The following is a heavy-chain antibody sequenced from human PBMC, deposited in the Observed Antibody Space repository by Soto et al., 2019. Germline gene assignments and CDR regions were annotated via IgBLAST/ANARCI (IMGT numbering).Heavy chain of an antibody. Sequence: GGSLRLSCLPSGVSFNSFNMNWIRRTPGRCLEWVASISVSGDNIYYGDSVQGRFTISRDNSKRSVFLDLNSLRVEDTAVYYCARDLGLLKSLFDYWGQGTLVTASS. D-gene: IGHD3-16*01. J-gene: IGHJ4*02. V-gene: IGHV3-21*01. CDR3: ARDLGLLKSLFDY. CDR2: ISVSGDNI. CDR1: GVSFNSFN.